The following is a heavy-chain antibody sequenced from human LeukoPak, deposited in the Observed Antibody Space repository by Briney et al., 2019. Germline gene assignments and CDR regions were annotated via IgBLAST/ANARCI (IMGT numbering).Heavy chain of an antibody. V-gene: IGHV3-23*01. J-gene: IGHJ4*02. CDR1: GFTFISYA. CDR2: ISGSGGST. D-gene: IGHD6-19*01. Sequence: GGSLRLSCAASGFTFISYAMRWVRQAPGKGLEWVSAISGSGGSTYYADSVKGRFTISRDNSKNTLYLQMNSLRAEDTAVYYCAKAPERIAVAGYFDYWGQGTLVTVSS. CDR3: AKAPERIAVAGYFDY.